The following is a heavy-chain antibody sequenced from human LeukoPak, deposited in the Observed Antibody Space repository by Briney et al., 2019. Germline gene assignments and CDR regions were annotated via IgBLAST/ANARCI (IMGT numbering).Heavy chain of an antibody. D-gene: IGHD6-19*01. CDR1: GYTFTGYY. V-gene: IGHV1-2*02. CDR3: ARGEARRAAVARYYFDY. Sequence: ASVKVSCKASGYTFTGYYMHWVRQAPGQGLEWMGWINPNSGGTNYAQKFQGRVTMTRDTSISTAYMELSRLRSDDTAVYYCARGEARRAAVARYYFDYWGQGTLVTVSS. J-gene: IGHJ4*02. CDR2: INPNSGGT.